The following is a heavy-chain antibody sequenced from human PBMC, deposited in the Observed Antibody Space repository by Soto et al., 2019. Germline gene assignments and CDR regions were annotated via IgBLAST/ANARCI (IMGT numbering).Heavy chain of an antibody. CDR1: GGTLSINA. D-gene: IGHD3-22*01. J-gene: IGHJ4*02. Sequence: SVKVSCKDSGGTLSINAIRWVRQATGQGLEWMGGIIPIFGTANYAQKFQGRVTITADKSTSTAYMELSSLRSEDTAVYYCASSDYDSSGYYYFDYWGQGTLVTVSS. V-gene: IGHV1-69*06. CDR3: ASSDYDSSGYYYFDY. CDR2: IIPIFGTA.